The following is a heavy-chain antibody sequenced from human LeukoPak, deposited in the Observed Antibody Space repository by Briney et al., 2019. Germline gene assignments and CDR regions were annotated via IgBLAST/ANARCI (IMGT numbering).Heavy chain of an antibody. D-gene: IGHD5-24*01. CDR2: ISSSSTI. J-gene: IGHJ4*02. CDR3: AKDGRDGYNAPDY. Sequence: GGSPRLSCAASGFTFSSYSMNWVRQAPGKGLEWVSYISSSSTIYYADSVKGRFTISRDNSKNTLYLQMNSLRAEDTAVYYCAKDGRDGYNAPDYWGQGTLVTVSS. CDR1: GFTFSSYS. V-gene: IGHV3-48*01.